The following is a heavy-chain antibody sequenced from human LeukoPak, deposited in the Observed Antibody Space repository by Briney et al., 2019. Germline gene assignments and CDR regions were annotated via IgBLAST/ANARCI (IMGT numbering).Heavy chain of an antibody. CDR3: ATTAADIDY. V-gene: IGHV4-59*01. J-gene: IGHJ4*02. D-gene: IGHD6-13*01. Sequence: SETLSLTCTVSGGSISSYYWSWIRQPPGKGLEWIGYIYYSGSTNYNPSLRSRVTISVDTSKNQFSLKLSSVTAADTAVYYCATTAADIDYWGQGTLVTVSS. CDR2: IYYSGST. CDR1: GGSISSYY.